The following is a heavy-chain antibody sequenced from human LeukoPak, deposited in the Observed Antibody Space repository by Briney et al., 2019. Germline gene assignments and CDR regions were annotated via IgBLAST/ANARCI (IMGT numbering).Heavy chain of an antibody. CDR1: GFTFSSYG. CDR3: AKDHYYDSSGYSYYFDY. D-gene: IGHD3-22*01. Sequence: GGSLRLSCAASGFTFSSYGMHWVRQAPGKGLEWVAFIRYDGSNKYYADSVKGRFTISRDNSKNTLYPQMNSLRAEDTAVYYCAKDHYYDSSGYSYYFDYWGQGTLVTVSS. J-gene: IGHJ4*02. CDR2: IRYDGSNK. V-gene: IGHV3-30*02.